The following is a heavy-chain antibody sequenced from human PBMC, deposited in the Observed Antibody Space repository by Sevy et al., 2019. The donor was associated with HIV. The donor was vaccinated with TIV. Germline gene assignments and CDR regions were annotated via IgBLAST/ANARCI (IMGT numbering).Heavy chain of an antibody. D-gene: IGHD3-22*01. CDR1: GFPFSSYA. J-gene: IGHJ4*02. V-gene: IGHV3-23*01. CDR2: ISGSRETE. Sequence: GGSLRLSCAASGFPFSSYAMDWVRQAPGKGLEWVSTISGSRETEYYADSVKGRFTISRDNAKNSLYLQMNSLRAEDTAVYYCARDGYYYDSSGYLHSWGQGTLVTVSS. CDR3: ARDGYYYDSSGYLHS.